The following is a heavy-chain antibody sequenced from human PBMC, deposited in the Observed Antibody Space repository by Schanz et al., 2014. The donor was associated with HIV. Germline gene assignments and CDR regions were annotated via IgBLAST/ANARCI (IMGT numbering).Heavy chain of an antibody. CDR2: SKNKANGYIT. Sequence: VQLVESGGGLVKPGGSLRLSCAASGFTFSNAWMSWVRQAPGKGLEWVGRSKNKANGYITEYTASVKGRFTISRDDSRNSLYLQMNSLKTEDTAVYFCARWRSGAPSNWGQGTLVTVSS. V-gene: IGHV3-72*01. J-gene: IGHJ4*02. CDR1: GFTFSNAW. CDR3: ARWRSGAPSN. D-gene: IGHD3-10*01.